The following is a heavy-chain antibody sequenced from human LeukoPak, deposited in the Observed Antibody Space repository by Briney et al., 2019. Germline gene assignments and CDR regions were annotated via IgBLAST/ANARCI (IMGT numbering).Heavy chain of an antibody. CDR1: GFTFSSYS. CDR2: ISSSSSYI. D-gene: IGHD5-12*01. Sequence: GGSLRLSCAASGFTFSSYSMNWARQAPGKGLEWVSSISSSSSYIYYADSVKGRFTISRDNAKNSLYLQMNSLRAEDTAVYYCARSPGSDYYYYGMDVWGQGTTVTVSS. CDR3: ARSPGSDYYYYGMDV. J-gene: IGHJ6*02. V-gene: IGHV3-21*01.